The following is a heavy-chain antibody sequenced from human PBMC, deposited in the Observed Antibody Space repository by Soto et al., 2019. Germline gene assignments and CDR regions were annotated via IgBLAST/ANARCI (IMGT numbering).Heavy chain of an antibody. V-gene: IGHV4-39*01. J-gene: IGHJ5*02. CDR1: GGSISTSRSD. D-gene: IGHD2-21*01. CDR2: IFYSGST. CDR3: ARQPTTGDTDLWFEP. Sequence: SETLSLTCNVSGGSISTSRSDWAWIRQPPGKGLEWLANIFYSGSTYYNPSLASRVTVSVDTSKHEFSLKLRSVTAADTAVYYCARQPTTGDTDLWFEPWGQGTLVTVSS.